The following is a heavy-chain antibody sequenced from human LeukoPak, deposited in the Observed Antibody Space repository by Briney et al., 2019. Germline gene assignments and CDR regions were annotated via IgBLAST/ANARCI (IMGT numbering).Heavy chain of an antibody. J-gene: IGHJ6*03. CDR2: ISISSSNI. CDR3: ARDGYSHGYGWGGGYYYYYMDV. V-gene: IGHV3-48*01. Sequence: PGWALRLSCAASGFTFRSYSMNGVRQAAARGLEGVSYISISSSNIYYADSVKGRFTISRDNAKNSLYLQMNSLRAEDTAVYYCARDGYSHGYGWGGGYYYYYMDVWGKGTTVTVSS. D-gene: IGHD5-18*01. CDR1: GFTFRSYS.